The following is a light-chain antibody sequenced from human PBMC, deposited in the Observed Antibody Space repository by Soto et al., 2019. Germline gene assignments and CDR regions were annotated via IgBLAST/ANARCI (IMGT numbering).Light chain of an antibody. J-gene: IGKJ2*01. CDR2: DAS. V-gene: IGKV1-5*01. CDR3: QQYNSSPYT. Sequence: DIQMTHSPSTLSASVGDRVTITCRASQRFSTWLAWYQQKPGKAPRLLIYDASSLEGGVPSRFSGRGSGTEFTLTISGLQPDDFATYYCQQYNSSPYTFGQGTKLEIK. CDR1: QRFSTW.